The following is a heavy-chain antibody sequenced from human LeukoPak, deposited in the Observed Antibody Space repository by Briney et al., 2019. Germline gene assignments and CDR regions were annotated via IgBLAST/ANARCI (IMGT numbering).Heavy chain of an antibody. V-gene: IGHV4-59*01. Sequence: SGTLSLTCTVSGGSISSYYWSWIRQPPGKGLEWIGYIYYSGSTNYNPSLKSRVTISVDTSKNQFSLKLSSVTAADTAVYYCARGGGYSSKYYFDYWGQGTLVTVSS. J-gene: IGHJ4*02. D-gene: IGHD5-12*01. CDR1: GGSISSYY. CDR3: ARGGGYSSKYYFDY. CDR2: IYYSGST.